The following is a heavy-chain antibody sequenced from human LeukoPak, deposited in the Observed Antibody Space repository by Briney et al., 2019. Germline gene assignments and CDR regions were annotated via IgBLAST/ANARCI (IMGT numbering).Heavy chain of an antibody. J-gene: IGHJ4*02. D-gene: IGHD3-22*01. V-gene: IGHV3-21*01. CDR3: ARARNYYDSSGYLDC. CDR2: ISSSSRYI. CDR1: GFTFSTYT. Sequence: GGSLRLSCAASGFTFSTYTMNWVRQAPGKGLDGVSSISSSSRYIFYADSIKGRFTISRDNAKNSLYLQVNSLRAEDTAVYYCARARNYYDSSGYLDCWGQGTQVAVSS.